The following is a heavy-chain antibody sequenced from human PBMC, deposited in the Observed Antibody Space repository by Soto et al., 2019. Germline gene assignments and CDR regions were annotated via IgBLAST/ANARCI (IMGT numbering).Heavy chain of an antibody. J-gene: IGHJ4*02. Sequence: GESRNIYWKGSGCSLTRYWIGWGRQMPGKGLEWMGIIYPGDSDTRYSPSFQGQVTISADKSISTAYLQWSSLKASDTAMYYCARRTTADYWGQGTLVTVSS. CDR2: IYPGDSDT. CDR1: GCSLTRYW. V-gene: IGHV5-51*01. D-gene: IGHD1-26*01. CDR3: ARRTTADY.